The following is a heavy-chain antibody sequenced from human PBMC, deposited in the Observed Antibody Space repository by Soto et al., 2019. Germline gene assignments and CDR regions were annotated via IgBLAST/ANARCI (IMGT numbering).Heavy chain of an antibody. V-gene: IGHV1-18*01. CDR3: ARLLTEGATFREDAFDL. D-gene: IGHD1-26*01. Sequence: QVHLVQSGGEVKNPGASVKVSCKPSGYTFTSHGLSWVRQAPGQGLEWVGWISTYNGKTDYAQKFQGRITMTADTRTTTGYMELRSLRSDDTAVYYCARLLTEGATFREDAFDLWGQGTKVTVSS. CDR2: ISTYNGKT. CDR1: GYTFTSHG. J-gene: IGHJ3*01.